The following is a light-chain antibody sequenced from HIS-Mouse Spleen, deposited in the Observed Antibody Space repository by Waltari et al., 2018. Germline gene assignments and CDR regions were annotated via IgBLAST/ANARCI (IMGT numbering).Light chain of an antibody. CDR1: DLLKKY. V-gene: IGLV3-10*01. CDR3: YSTDSSGNHRV. J-gene: IGLJ2*01. CDR2: EDS. Sequence: SYELTQPPSVSVSPGQTARITCSGADLLKKYAYWYQQKSGQAPVLVIYEDSKRPSGIPERFAGASSGTMATLTISGAQVEDEADYYCYSTDSSGNHRVFGGGTKLTVL.